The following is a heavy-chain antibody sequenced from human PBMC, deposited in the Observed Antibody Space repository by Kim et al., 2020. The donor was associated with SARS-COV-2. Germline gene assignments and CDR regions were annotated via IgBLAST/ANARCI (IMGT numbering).Heavy chain of an antibody. J-gene: IGHJ6*02. V-gene: IGHV5-10-1*01. Sequence: GESLKISCKGSGYSFTSYWISWVRQMPGKGLEWMGRIDPSDSYTNYSPSFQGHVTISADKSISTAYLQWSSLKASDTAMYYCARLVRASGSYSSGWLGTTYYYYGMDVWGQGTTVTVSS. CDR2: IDPSDSYT. CDR3: ARLVRASGSYSSGWLGTTYYYYGMDV. CDR1: GYSFTSYW. D-gene: IGHD6-19*01.